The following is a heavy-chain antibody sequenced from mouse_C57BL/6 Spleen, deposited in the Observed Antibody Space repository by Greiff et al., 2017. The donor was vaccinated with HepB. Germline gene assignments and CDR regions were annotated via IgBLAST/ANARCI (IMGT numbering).Heavy chain of an antibody. J-gene: IGHJ4*01. D-gene: IGHD3-1*01. CDR1: GYAFSSYW. CDR2: IYPGDGDT. CDR3: AISGLLEGGYAMDY. V-gene: IGHV1-80*01. Sequence: VKLLEPGAELVKPGASVKISCKASGYAFSSYWMNWVKQRPGKGLEWIGQIYPGDGDTNYNGKFKGKATLTADKSSSTAYMQLSSLTSEDSAVYFCAISGLLEGGYAMDYWGQGTSVTVSS.